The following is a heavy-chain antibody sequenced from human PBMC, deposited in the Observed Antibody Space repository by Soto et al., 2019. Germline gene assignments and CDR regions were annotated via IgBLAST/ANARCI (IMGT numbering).Heavy chain of an antibody. Sequence: SETLSLTCSVSGGSINSASYYWSWVRQRPGKGLEWIGHIFHSGSAYYNAFLKTRLSISVDTSKNQFSLKLNSLRAEDTAVYYCARLWSLQYSSGWGYFDYWGQGTLVTVSS. J-gene: IGHJ4*02. CDR3: ARLWSLQYSSGWGYFDY. CDR1: GGSINSASYY. V-gene: IGHV4-31*03. CDR2: IFHSGSA. D-gene: IGHD6-19*01.